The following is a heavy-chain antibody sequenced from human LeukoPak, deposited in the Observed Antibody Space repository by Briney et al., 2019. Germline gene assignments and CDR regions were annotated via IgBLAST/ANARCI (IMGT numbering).Heavy chain of an antibody. CDR3: ARDRELGS. D-gene: IGHD3-16*01. V-gene: IGHV4-59*01. CDR2: IYNSGST. J-gene: IGHJ5*02. Sequence: PSETLSLTCIVSGGSISIYYWNWIRQPPGKGLEWIGYIYNSGSTDYNPSLKRRVTMSADTSKNQFSLKLTSVTAADTAVYYCARDRELGSWGQGILVTVSS. CDR1: GGSISIYY.